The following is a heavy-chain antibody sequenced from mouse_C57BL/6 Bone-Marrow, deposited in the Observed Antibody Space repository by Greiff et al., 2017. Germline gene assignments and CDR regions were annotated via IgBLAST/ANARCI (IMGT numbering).Heavy chain of an antibody. CDR1: GYTFTSYW. V-gene: IGHV1-72*01. D-gene: IGHD2-2*01. CDR2: IDPKSGGT. CDR3: ARMGPMDYGYDGGDY. Sequence: VQLQQPGAELVKPGASVKLSCKASGYTFTSYWMHWVKQRPGRGLAWIGRIDPKSGGTKYNEKFKSKATLTVDKPTSSAYMQLTSLTSEDSAVYDCARMGPMDYGYDGGDYWGQGTTLTVSS. J-gene: IGHJ2*01.